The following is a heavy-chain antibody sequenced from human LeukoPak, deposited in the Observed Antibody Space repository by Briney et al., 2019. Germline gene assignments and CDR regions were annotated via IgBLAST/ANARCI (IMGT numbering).Heavy chain of an antibody. D-gene: IGHD4-17*01. Sequence: ASVKVSCKASGYTFTSYDINWVRQATGQGLEWMGWMNPNSGNTSYAQNFQGRVTMTRNTSINTAYMELSSLRSDDTAVYYCARAPIGDIDYCGQGALVTVSS. CDR1: GYTFTSYD. J-gene: IGHJ4*02. CDR3: ARAPIGDIDY. V-gene: IGHV1-8*01. CDR2: MNPNSGNT.